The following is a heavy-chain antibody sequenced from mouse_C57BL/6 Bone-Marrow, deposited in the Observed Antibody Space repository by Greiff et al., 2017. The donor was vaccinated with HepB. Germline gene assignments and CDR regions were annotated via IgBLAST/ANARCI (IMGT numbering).Heavy chain of an antibody. J-gene: IGHJ3*01. Sequence: EVQGVESGGGLVQSGRSLRLSCATSGFTFSDFYMEWVRQAPGKGLEWIAASRNKANDYTTEYSASVKGRFIVSRDTSQSILYLQMNALRAEDTAIYYCARDAWGDSNPAWFAYWGQGTLVTVSA. V-gene: IGHV7-1*01. CDR2: SRNKANDYTT. D-gene: IGHD2-5*01. CDR3: ARDAWGDSNPAWFAY. CDR1: GFTFSDFY.